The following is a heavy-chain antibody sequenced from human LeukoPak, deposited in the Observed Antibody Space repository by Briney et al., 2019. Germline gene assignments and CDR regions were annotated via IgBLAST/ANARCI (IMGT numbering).Heavy chain of an antibody. CDR3: ARDPGYCTGGSCGHFDY. J-gene: IGHJ4*02. CDR1: GVSVSSASNY. V-gene: IGHV4-61*01. Sequence: KPSETLSLTCTVSGVSVSSASNYWSWIGQAPGKGLEWIGFIYYSGSTSYNPSLKSRVTISLDSSKNQFSLKLSSVAAADTAVYYCARDPGYCTGGSCGHFDYWGQGTLVTVST. D-gene: IGHD2-15*01. CDR2: IYYSGST.